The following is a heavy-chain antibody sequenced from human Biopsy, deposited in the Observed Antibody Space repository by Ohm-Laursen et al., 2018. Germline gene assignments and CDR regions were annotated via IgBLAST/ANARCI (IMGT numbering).Heavy chain of an antibody. CDR2: VYYTGNT. J-gene: IGHJ1*01. V-gene: IGHV4-61*01. CDR3: VRQGGYFQN. CDR1: GGSVGSGTFH. D-gene: IGHD5-12*01. Sequence: SDTLSLTCGVSGGSVGSGTFHWGWIRQPPGKGLEWIGHVYYTGNTNYNPSLKSRVTISMDMSKNQFSLRLSSVTAADMAVYYCVRQGGYFQNWGPGSQVAVSS.